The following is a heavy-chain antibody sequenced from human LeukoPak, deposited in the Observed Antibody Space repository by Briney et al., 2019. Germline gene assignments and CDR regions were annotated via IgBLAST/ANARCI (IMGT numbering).Heavy chain of an antibody. J-gene: IGHJ3*02. V-gene: IGHV3-30*18. D-gene: IGHD3-10*01. CDR3: AKASGVPWADYAFDI. Sequence: GRSLRLSCAASGFTFSSYGMHWVRQALGKGLEWVAVISYDGSNKYYADSVKGRITISRDNSKNTLYLQMNSLRAEDTAVYYCAKASGVPWADYAFDIWGQGTMVTVSS. CDR1: GFTFSSYG. CDR2: ISYDGSNK.